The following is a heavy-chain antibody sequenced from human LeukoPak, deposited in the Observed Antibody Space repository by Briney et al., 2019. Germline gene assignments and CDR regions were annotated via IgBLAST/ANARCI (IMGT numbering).Heavy chain of an antibody. CDR2: LYYTGDS. CDR3: ARVVVVAASGEEVLYPPNPFDA. V-gene: IGHV4-31*03. D-gene: IGHD2-15*01. J-gene: IGHJ3*01. CDR1: TVPFTNADYY. Sequence: SQTLSLTCTVSTVPFTNADYYCTWIRHLPGRSLEWLPSLYYTGDSPYNPPLKTRLTVTSDTSSGQFFLTLRSVTAADTAVYYCARVVVVAASGEEVLYPPNPFDAWGPGTIVTVSS.